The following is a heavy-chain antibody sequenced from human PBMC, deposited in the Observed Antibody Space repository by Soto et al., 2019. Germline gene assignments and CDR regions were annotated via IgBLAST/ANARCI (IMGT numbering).Heavy chain of an antibody. CDR2: INHSGST. J-gene: IGHJ6*02. Sequence: PSETLSLTCAVYGGSFSGYYWSWIRQPPGKGLGWIGEINHSGSTNYNPSLKSRVTISVDTSKNQFSLKLSSVTAADTAVYYCARATFGELLFFTDYYYYGMDVWGQGTTVTVSS. D-gene: IGHD3-10*01. CDR1: GGSFSGYY. V-gene: IGHV4-34*01. CDR3: ARATFGELLFFTDYYYYGMDV.